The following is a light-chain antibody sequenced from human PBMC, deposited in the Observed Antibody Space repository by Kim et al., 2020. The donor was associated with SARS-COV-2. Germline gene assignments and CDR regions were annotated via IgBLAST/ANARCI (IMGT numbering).Light chain of an antibody. CDR1: SLRSYY. CDR3: NSRDSGVNHVV. CDR2: AKN. Sequence: ALGQTVRIKCQGDSLRSYYASWYQQKPGQAPVLVIYAKNNRPSGIPDRFSGSSSGNTASLTITGAQAEDEADYYCNSRDSGVNHVVFGGGTQLTVL. J-gene: IGLJ3*02. V-gene: IGLV3-19*01.